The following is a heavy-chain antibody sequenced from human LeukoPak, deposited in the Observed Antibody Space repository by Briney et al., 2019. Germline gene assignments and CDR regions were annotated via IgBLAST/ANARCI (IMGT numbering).Heavy chain of an antibody. CDR1: GGSISSGGYY. CDR2: IYYSGST. V-gene: IGHV4-31*03. J-gene: IGHJ6*02. Sequence: SQTLSLTCTVSGGSISSGGYYRSCIRQHPGKGLEWIGYIYYSGSTYYNPSLKSRVTISVDTSKNQFSLKLSSVTAADTAVYYCASEVCSTSCYYYYYYGMDVWGQGTTVTVSS. D-gene: IGHD2-2*01. CDR3: ASEVCSTSCYYYYYYGMDV.